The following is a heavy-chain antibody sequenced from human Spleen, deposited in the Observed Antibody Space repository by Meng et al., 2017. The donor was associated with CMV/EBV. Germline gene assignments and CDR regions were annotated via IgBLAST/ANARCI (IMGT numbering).Heavy chain of an antibody. CDR2: ITVSGGNT. J-gene: IGHJ4*02. CDR3: AKDPYEYSGSSGFDY. D-gene: IGHD6-6*01. V-gene: IGHV3-23*01. Sequence: GESLKISCAASGFSFRNYALSWVRQAPGKGLEWVSTITVSGGNTYHADSVKGRFTISRDNFKNTVYLQMNSLRVEDTAVYYCAKDPYEYSGSSGFDYWGQGTLVTVSS. CDR1: GFSFRNYA.